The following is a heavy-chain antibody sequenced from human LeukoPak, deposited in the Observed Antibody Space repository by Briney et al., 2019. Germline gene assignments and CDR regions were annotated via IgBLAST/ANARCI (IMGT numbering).Heavy chain of an antibody. CDR3: ARTPGVEMATVFDS. V-gene: IGHV4-30-4*01. CDR2: IYYSGST. Sequence: PSETLSLTCTVSGGSISSGDYYWSWIRQPPGKGLGWIGYIYYSGSTYYNPSLKSRITISVDTSKNQFPLKLSSVTAADTAVYYCARTPGVEMATVFDSWGQGTLVTVSS. J-gene: IGHJ4*02. CDR1: GGSISSGDYY. D-gene: IGHD5-24*01.